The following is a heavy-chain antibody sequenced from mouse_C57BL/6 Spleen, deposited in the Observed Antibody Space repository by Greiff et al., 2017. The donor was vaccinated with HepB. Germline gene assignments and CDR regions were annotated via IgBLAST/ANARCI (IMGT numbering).Heavy chain of an antibody. CDR3: ARPTTVVATNWYFDV. V-gene: IGHV1-50*01. CDR1: GYTFTSYW. J-gene: IGHJ1*03. CDR2: IDPSDSYT. Sequence: QVQLKESGAELVKPGASVKLSCKASGYTFTSYWMQWVKQRPGQGLEWIGEIDPSDSYTNYNQKFKGKATLTVDTSSSTAYMQLSSLTSEDSAVYYCARPTTVVATNWYFDVWGTGTTVTVSS. D-gene: IGHD1-1*01.